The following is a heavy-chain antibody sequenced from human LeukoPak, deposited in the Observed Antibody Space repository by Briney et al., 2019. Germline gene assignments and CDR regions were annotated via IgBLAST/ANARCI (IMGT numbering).Heavy chain of an antibody. D-gene: IGHD6-13*01. CDR2: ISYDGSNK. J-gene: IGHJ4*02. Sequence: GGSLRLSCAASGFTFSSYAMSWVRQAPGKGLEWVAVISYDGSNKYYADSVKGRFTISRDNSKNTLYLQMNSLRAEDTAVYYCARLEVLGEQLANFDYWGQGTLVTVSS. CDR3: ARLEVLGEQLANFDY. V-gene: IGHV3-30*04. CDR1: GFTFSSYA.